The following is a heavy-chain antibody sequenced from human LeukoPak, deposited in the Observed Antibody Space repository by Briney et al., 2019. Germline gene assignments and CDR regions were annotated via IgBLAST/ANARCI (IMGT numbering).Heavy chain of an antibody. V-gene: IGHV1-69*13. Sequence: SVKVSCKASGGTFSSYAISWVRQAPGPGLEWMGGIIPRFGTANYAQKFQGRVTITVDESTSTAYMELSSLRSEDTAVYYCARGPLGSYDSSGYYPIGYYYYGMDVWGQGTMVTVSS. CDR2: IIPRFGTA. CDR3: ARGPLGSYDSSGYYPIGYYYYGMDV. D-gene: IGHD3-22*01. CDR1: GGTFSSYA. J-gene: IGHJ6*02.